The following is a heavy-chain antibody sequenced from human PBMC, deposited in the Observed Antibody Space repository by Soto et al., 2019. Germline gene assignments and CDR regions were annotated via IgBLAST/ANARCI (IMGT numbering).Heavy chain of an antibody. CDR2: IYYSGST. D-gene: IGHD1-26*01. J-gene: IGHJ4*02. Sequence: SETLSLTCAVYGGSFSGYYWSWIRQPPGKGLEWIGEIYYSGSTNYNPSLKSRVTISVDTSKNQFSLKLSSVTAADTAVYYCASSPRGSYFDYWGQGTLVTVSS. CDR3: ASSPRGSYFDY. V-gene: IGHV4-34*01. CDR1: GGSFSGYY.